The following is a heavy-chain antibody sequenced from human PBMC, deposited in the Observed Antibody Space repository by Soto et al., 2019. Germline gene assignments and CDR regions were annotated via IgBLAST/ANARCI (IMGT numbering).Heavy chain of an antibody. J-gene: IGHJ5*02. D-gene: IGHD2-2*01. V-gene: IGHV1-3*01. CDR1: GYTFTSYA. CDR2: INAGNGNT. CDR3: AREPYCSSTSCYQYNWFDP. Sequence: ASVKVSCKASGYTFTSYAMHWVRQAPGQRLEWMGWINAGNGNTKYSQKFQGRVTITRDTSASTAYMELSSLRSEDTAVYYCAREPYCSSTSCYQYNWFDPWGREPWSPSPQ.